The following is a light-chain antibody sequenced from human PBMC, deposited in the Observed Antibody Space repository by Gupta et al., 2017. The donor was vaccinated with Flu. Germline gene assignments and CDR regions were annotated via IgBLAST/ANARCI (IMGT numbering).Light chain of an antibody. CDR1: QSVLYSSNNKNY. J-gene: IGKJ3*01. V-gene: IGKV4-1*01. CDR3: QQEYSTPLT. Sequence: GERATINCKSSQSVLYSSNNKNYLAWYQQKPGQPPKLLIYWASTRESGVPDRFSGSGSGTDFTLTISSLQAEDVAVYYCQQEYSTPLTFGHGTKVDIK. CDR2: WAS.